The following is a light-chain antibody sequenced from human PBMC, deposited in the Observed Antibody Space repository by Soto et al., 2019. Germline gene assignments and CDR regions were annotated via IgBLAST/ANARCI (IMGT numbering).Light chain of an antibody. CDR3: QQCSSTPPT. J-gene: IGKJ1*01. V-gene: IGKV1-39*01. CDR1: QIINKY. Sequence: DIQMTQSPSSLSASVGDRVTITCRASQIINKYLNWYQQKPGKAPKLLIYAASNLESGVPSRFSGGGSGTDFILTISSLQPEDFATYYCQQCSSTPPTFGQGTKVEIK. CDR2: AAS.